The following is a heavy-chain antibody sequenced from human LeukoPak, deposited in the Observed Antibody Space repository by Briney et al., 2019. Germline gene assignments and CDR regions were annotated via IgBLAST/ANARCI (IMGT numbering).Heavy chain of an antibody. CDR3: ARSRYSGEPQAFDY. D-gene: IGHD3-10*01. Sequence: PGGSLRLSCAASGFTFSTYSMNWVRQAPGKGLEWVSSISSSSSYIYYADSVKGRFTISRDNAKNSLYLQMNSLRSDDTAVYYCARSRYSGEPQAFDYWGQGTLVTVSS. J-gene: IGHJ4*02. CDR1: GFTFSTYS. V-gene: IGHV3-21*04. CDR2: ISSSSSYI.